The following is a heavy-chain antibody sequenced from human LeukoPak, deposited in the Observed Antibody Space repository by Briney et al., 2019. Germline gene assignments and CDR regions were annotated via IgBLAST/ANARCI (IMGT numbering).Heavy chain of an antibody. CDR1: GFTFSDYY. J-gene: IGHJ4*02. V-gene: IGHV3-11*06. CDR3: ARALGGSWYADY. CDR2: IGSSSSYT. D-gene: IGHD6-13*01. Sequence: GGSLRLSCAASGFTFSDYYMSWIRQAPGRGLEWVSYIGSSSSYTNYADSVKGRFTISRDNAKNSLYLQMNSLRAEDTAVYYCARALGGSWYADYWGQGTLVTVSS.